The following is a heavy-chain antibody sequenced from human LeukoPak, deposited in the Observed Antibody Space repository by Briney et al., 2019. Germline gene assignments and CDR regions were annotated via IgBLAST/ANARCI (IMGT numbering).Heavy chain of an antibody. Sequence: SETLSLTCAVYGGSFSGYYWSWIRQPPGKGLEWIGEINHSGSTNYNPSLKSRVTISVDTSKNQFSLKLSSVTAADTAVYYCARPYYDFWSGPGDDAFDIWGQGTMVTVSS. V-gene: IGHV4-34*01. CDR2: INHSGST. J-gene: IGHJ3*02. CDR3: ARPYYDFWSGPGDDAFDI. D-gene: IGHD3-3*01. CDR1: GGSFSGYY.